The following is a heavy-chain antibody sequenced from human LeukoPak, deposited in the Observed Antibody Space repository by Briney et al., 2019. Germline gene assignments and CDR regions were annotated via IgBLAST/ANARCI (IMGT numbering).Heavy chain of an antibody. D-gene: IGHD3-22*01. V-gene: IGHV4-59*01. CDR3: ARDRLDYYDSSGYYSGGHDAFDI. CDR2: IYYSGST. Sequence: SETLSLTCTVSGGSISNYYWSWIRQPPGKGLEWIGYIYYSGSTNYNPSPKSRVTISVDTSKNQFSLKLSSVTAADTGVYYCARDRLDYYDSSGYYSGGHDAFDIWGQGTMVTVSS. J-gene: IGHJ3*02. CDR1: GGSISNYY.